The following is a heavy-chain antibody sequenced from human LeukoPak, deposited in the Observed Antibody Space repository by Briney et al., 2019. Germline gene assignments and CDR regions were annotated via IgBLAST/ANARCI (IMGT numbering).Heavy chain of an antibody. J-gene: IGHJ4*02. CDR3: VTTVRSSGWDY. Sequence: PGGSLRLSCAASGFTFSNYWMCWVRQAPGKGLEWVANIRQDGSEKVYVDSVKGRFIISRDNAKRSVHLQLNSLRAEDTAVYYCVTTVRSSGWDYWGQGTLVTVSS. V-gene: IGHV3-7*01. CDR2: IRQDGSEK. CDR1: GFTFSNYW. D-gene: IGHD6-19*01.